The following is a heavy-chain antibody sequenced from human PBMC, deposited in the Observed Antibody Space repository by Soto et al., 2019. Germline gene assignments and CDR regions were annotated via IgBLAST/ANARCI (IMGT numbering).Heavy chain of an antibody. CDR1: GYSFTSYW. V-gene: IGHV5-51*01. CDR3: ARLDTAMAHYYYGMDV. D-gene: IGHD5-18*01. J-gene: IGHJ6*02. CDR2: IYPGDSDT. Sequence: GESLKISCKGSGYSFTSYWIGWVRQMPGKGLEWMGIIYPGDSDTRYSPSFQGQVTISADKSISTAYLQWSSLKASDTAMYYCARLDTAMAHYYYGMDVWGQGTTVPVSS.